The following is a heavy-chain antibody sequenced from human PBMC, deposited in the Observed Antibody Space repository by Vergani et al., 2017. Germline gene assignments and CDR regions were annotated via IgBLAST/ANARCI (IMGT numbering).Heavy chain of an antibody. J-gene: IGHJ3*02. CDR1: GFSLSTSGVG. Sequence: QITLKESGPTLVKPPQTLTLTCTFSGFSLSTSGVGVGWIRQPPGKALEWLALIYWNDDKRYSPSLKSRLTITKDTSKNQVVLTMTNMDPVDTATYYCAHSLFEDYVWGSYRLYDAFDIWGQGTMVTVSS. V-gene: IGHV2-5*01. CDR3: AHSLFEDYVWGSYRLYDAFDI. D-gene: IGHD3-16*02. CDR2: IYWNDDK.